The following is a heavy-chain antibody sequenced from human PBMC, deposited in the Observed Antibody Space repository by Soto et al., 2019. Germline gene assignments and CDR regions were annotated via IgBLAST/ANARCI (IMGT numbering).Heavy chain of an antibody. CDR2: IVVDSVET. J-gene: IGHJ6*02. Sequence: SSVKVSCKAFGFTFTSSAVQCVRQTRGQRLEWIGWIVVDSVETKSAQKFQERVTITRDMSTNTAYMELSGLRSDDTAMYYCVADAYFTAAPGAGYYYYGMDVWG. D-gene: IGHD6-13*01. V-gene: IGHV1-58*01. CDR3: VADAYFTAAPGAGYYYYGMDV. CDR1: GFTFTSSA.